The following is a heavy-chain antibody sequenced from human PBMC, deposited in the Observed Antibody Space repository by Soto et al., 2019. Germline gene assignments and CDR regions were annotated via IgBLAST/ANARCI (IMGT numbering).Heavy chain of an antibody. Sequence: SSVKVSCKASGYTFTSYGISWVRQAPGQGLEWMGWISAYNGNTNYAQKLQGRVTMTTDTSTSTAYMELRSLRSDDTAGYYCARDRAVAGDRFDHWGQGTLGTVS. CDR1: GYTFTSYG. CDR3: ARDRAVAGDRFDH. D-gene: IGHD6-19*01. CDR2: ISAYNGNT. J-gene: IGHJ5*02. V-gene: IGHV1-18*01.